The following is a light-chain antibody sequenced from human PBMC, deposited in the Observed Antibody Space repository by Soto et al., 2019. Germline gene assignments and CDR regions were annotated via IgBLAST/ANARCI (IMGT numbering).Light chain of an antibody. Sequence: QAVVTQPPSASGTPGQRVAISCSGSSSSIGSNFVSWFQQLPGTAPKLLIYSNYHRPSGVPARFSASKSGTSASLAISGLRSEDEAEYFCAAWDDSLRGWLFGGGTQLTVL. V-gene: IGLV1-47*02. CDR1: SSSIGSNF. CDR2: SNY. J-gene: IGLJ3*02. CDR3: AAWDDSLRGWL.